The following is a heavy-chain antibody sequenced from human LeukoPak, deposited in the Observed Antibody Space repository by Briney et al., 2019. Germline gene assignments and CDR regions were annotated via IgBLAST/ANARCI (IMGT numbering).Heavy chain of an antibody. J-gene: IGHJ4*02. V-gene: IGHV1-2*02. D-gene: IGHD6-19*01. CDR3: ARSGYRSGWALDY. CDR2: INTRTGDT. Sequence: ASVKVSCKTSGYTFINYYIHWVRQAPGQGLEWMGWINTRTGDTEYPQTFQGRITLTRDTSITATYMDLTTLRFDDAAVYYCARSGYRSGWALDYWGQGTLVTVSS. CDR1: GYTFINYY.